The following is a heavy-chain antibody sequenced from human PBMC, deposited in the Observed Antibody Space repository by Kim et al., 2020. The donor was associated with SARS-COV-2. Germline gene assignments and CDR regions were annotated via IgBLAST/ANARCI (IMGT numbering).Heavy chain of an antibody. J-gene: IGHJ5*02. CDR3: ARAPRIAVAGTRWFDP. Sequence: ASVKVSCKASGYTFTGYYMHWVRQAPGQGLEWMGWINPNSGGTNYAQKFQGRVTMTRDTSISTAYMELSRLRSDDTAVYYCARAPRIAVAGTRWFDPWGQGTLVTVPS. V-gene: IGHV1-2*02. D-gene: IGHD6-19*01. CDR1: GYTFTGYY. CDR2: INPNSGGT.